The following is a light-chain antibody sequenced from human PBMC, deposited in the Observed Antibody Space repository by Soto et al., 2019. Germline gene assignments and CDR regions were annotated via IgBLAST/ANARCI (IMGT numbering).Light chain of an antibody. CDR2: AAS. CDR1: QSVSSSY. Sequence: EIVLTQSPGTLSSSPGERANLSCRASQSVSSSYLAWYQQKPGQAPRLLIYAASSRATGIPDRFSGSGSGTDFALTISRLEPEDFAVYYCQQYGSSSWTFGQGTRVEI. CDR3: QQYGSSSWT. J-gene: IGKJ1*01. V-gene: IGKV3-20*01.